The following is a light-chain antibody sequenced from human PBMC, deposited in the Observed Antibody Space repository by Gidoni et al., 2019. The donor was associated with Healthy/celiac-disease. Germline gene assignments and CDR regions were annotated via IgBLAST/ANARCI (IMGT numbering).Light chain of an antibody. J-gene: IGLJ1*01. CDR1: SSDVGGYNY. CDR3: SSYTSSSTGV. Sequence: QSALTQPASVSGSPGQSITISCTGTSSDVGGYNYVSWYQQQPGKAPKLMIYDVSNRPSGVSNRFSGSKSGNTASLTISGLQAEDEADYYCSSYTSSSTGVFGTGTKGTVL. CDR2: DVS. V-gene: IGLV2-14*01.